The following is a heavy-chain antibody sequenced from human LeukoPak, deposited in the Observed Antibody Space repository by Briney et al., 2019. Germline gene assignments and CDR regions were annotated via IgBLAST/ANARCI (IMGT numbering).Heavy chain of an antibody. Sequence: GGSLRLSCAASGFTFSSYSMNWVRQAPGKGLEWVSSISSSSSYIYYADSVKGRFTISSDSCKNTVYLQMNSLRAEDTAVYYCTRGGAYHWDYWGQGTLVTVSS. CDR1: GFTFSSYS. CDR3: TRGGAYHWDY. D-gene: IGHD1-1*01. CDR2: ISSSSSYI. J-gene: IGHJ4*02. V-gene: IGHV3-21*04.